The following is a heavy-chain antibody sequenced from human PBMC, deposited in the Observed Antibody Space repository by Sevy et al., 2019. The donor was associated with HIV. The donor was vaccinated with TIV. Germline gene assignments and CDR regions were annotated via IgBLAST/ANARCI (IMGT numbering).Heavy chain of an antibody. Sequence: GGSLRLSCAASGFTFSNYWMSWVRQAPGKGLECVANINQDGSEKYYLDSVKGRFIVSRDNAKNSLYLQMNSLRAEDTAIYYCTTDSKKRGISALLDYWGQGTLVTVSS. CDR2: INQDGSEK. J-gene: IGHJ4*02. V-gene: IGHV3-7*03. CDR3: TTDSKKRGISALLDY. D-gene: IGHD7-27*01. CDR1: GFTFSNYW.